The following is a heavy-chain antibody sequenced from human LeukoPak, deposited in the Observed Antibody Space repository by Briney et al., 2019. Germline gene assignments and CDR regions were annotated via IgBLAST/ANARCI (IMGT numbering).Heavy chain of an antibody. CDR1: GGSFSGYY. CDR3: ARGTISSYYYYYYMDV. CDR2: INHSGST. D-gene: IGHD3-10*01. J-gene: IGHJ6*03. Sequence: SETLSLTCAVYGGSFSGYYWSWIRQPPGKGLERIGEINHSGSTSYNPSLKSRVTISVDTSKNQFSLKLSSVTAADTAVYYCARGTISSYYYYYYMDVWGKGTTVTISS. V-gene: IGHV4-34*01.